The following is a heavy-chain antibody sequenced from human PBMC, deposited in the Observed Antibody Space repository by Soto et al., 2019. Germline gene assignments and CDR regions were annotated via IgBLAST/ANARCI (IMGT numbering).Heavy chain of an antibody. Sequence: SETLSLTCTVSGGSISSSSYYWGWIRQPPGKGLEWIGSIYYSGSTYYNPSLKSRVTISVDTSKNQFSLKLSSVTAADAAVYYCARHWISTLGILDAFDIWGQGTMVNVSS. D-gene: IGHD7-27*01. CDR1: GGSISSSSYY. CDR2: IYYSGST. J-gene: IGHJ3*02. V-gene: IGHV4-39*01. CDR3: ARHWISTLGILDAFDI.